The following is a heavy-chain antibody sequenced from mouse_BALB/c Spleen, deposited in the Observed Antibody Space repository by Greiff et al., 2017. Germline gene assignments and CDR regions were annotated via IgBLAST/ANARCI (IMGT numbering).Heavy chain of an antibody. Sequence: DVMLVESGGGLVKPGGSLKLSCAASGFTFSSYTMSWVRQTPEKRLEWVATISSGGSYTYYPDSVKGRFTISRDNAKNTLYLQMSSLKSEDTAMYYCTRDGNYERGWYFDVWGAGTTVTVSS. CDR1: GFTFSSYT. CDR3: TRDGNYERGWYFDV. CDR2: ISSGGSYT. J-gene: IGHJ1*01. D-gene: IGHD2-1*01. V-gene: IGHV5-6-4*01.